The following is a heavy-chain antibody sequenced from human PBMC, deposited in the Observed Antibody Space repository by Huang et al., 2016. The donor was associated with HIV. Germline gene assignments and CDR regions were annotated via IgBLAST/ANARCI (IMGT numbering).Heavy chain of an antibody. D-gene: IGHD3-10*01. J-gene: IGHJ4*02. CDR2: IFPGDSDT. CDR3: ARQGLWLPPTDPFDY. Sequence: EVHLVQSGAEVKEPGESLKISCQASGYNFDSYWIGWVRQMPGKGLEWMVGIFPGDSDTGYDPSFQGQVTISADQSINTAYLQWSRLKASDTAIYFCARQGLWLPPTDPFDYWGQGTPVTVSA. CDR1: GYNFDSYW. V-gene: IGHV5-51*01.